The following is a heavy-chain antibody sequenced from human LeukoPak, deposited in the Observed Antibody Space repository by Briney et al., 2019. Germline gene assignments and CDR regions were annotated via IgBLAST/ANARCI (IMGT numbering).Heavy chain of an antibody. D-gene: IGHD6-19*01. CDR1: GYTFTSYY. CDR2: INPSGGST. Sequence: ASVKVSCKASGYTFTSYYMHWVRQAPGQGLEWMGIINPSGGSTSYAQKLQGRVTMTTDTSTSTAYMELRSLRSDDTAVYYCARAAVDGGFDYWGQGTLVTVSS. CDR3: ARAAVDGGFDY. V-gene: IGHV1-46*01. J-gene: IGHJ4*02.